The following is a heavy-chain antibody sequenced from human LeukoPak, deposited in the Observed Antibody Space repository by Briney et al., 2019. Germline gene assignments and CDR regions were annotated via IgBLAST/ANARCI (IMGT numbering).Heavy chain of an antibody. D-gene: IGHD6-19*01. CDR3: ARSLYSSGPSNY. V-gene: IGHV3-21*01. CDR2: ISSSSSYI. J-gene: IGHJ4*02. CDR1: GFTFSSYS. Sequence: PGRSLRLSCAASGFTFSSYSMNWVRQAPGKGLEWVSSISSSSSYIYYADSVKGRFTISRDNAKNSLYLQMNSLRAEDTAVYYCARSLYSSGPSNYWGQGTLVTVSS.